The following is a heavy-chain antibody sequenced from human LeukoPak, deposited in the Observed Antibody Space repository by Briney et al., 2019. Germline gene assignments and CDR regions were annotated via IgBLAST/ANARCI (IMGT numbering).Heavy chain of an antibody. CDR2: ISDDGNNK. Sequence: PGGSLRLSCAASGFTFSSFGIHWVRQAPGKGLEWVAVISDDGNNKYYADSVKGRFTISRDNSKNTLYLQMNSLRAEDTAVYYCARVRGGDFWSGYWSYYGMDVWGQGTTVTVSS. CDR1: GFTFSSFG. CDR3: ARVRGGDFWSGYWSYYGMDV. V-gene: IGHV3-30*03. D-gene: IGHD3-3*01. J-gene: IGHJ6*02.